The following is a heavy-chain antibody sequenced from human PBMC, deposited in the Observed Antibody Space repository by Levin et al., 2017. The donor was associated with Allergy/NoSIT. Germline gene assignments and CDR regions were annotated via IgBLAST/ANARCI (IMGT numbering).Heavy chain of an antibody. CDR1: GFTFSSYA. CDR2: ISYDGSNK. D-gene: IGHD2-15*01. V-gene: IGHV3-30-3*01. J-gene: IGHJ4*02. Sequence: GGSLRLSCAASGFTFSSYAMHWVRQAPGKGLEWVAVISYDGSNKYYADSVKGRFTISRDNSKNTLYLQMNSLRAEDTAVYYCARSPVPRPLHIVVVVADYFDYWGQGTLVTVSS. CDR3: ARSPVPRPLHIVVVVADYFDY.